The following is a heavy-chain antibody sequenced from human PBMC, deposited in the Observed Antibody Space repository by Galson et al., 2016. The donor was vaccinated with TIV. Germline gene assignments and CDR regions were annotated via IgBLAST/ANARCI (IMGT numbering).Heavy chain of an antibody. Sequence: SLRLSCAASGFTFGDYAMHWVRQVPGKGLEWVSGISFNSGDKGYADSVKGRFTISRDNAKNSLYLQMNSLRVEDMALYYCTKDIAYGGTSNFDAFEIWGRGTMVTVSS. CDR3: TKDIAYGGTSNFDAFEI. CDR2: ISFNSGDK. J-gene: IGHJ3*02. D-gene: IGHD2-2*01. CDR1: GFTFGDYA. V-gene: IGHV3-9*03.